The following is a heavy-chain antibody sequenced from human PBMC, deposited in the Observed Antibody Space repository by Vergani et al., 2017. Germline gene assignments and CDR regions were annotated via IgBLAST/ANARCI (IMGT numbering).Heavy chain of an antibody. D-gene: IGHD4-17*01. V-gene: IGHV1-18*01. J-gene: IGHJ4*02. CDR1: GYTFTSYG. Sequence: QVQLVQSGAEVKKPGASVKVSCKASGYTFTSYGISWVRQAPGQGLEWMGWISAYNGNTNYAQKLQGRVTMTTDTSTSTAYMELRSLRSDDTAVYYCAAAIDYGDYVDYFDYWGQGTLVTVSS. CDR2: ISAYNGNT. CDR3: AAAIDYGDYVDYFDY.